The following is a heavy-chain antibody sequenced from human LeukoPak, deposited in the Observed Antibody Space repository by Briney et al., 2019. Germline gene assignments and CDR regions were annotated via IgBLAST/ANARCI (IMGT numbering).Heavy chain of an antibody. CDR3: ARDYAWDSYGLVLDS. D-gene: IGHD3-16*02. J-gene: IGHJ4*02. Sequence: PGGSLRLSCAASEFSVGSNYMTWVRQAPGKVLEWVSLIYSGGSTYYADLVKGRFTISRDNSKNTLYLQMDSLRAEDTAVYYCARDYAWDSYGLVLDSWGQGALVTVSS. CDR2: IYSGGST. V-gene: IGHV3-66*01. CDR1: EFSVGSNY.